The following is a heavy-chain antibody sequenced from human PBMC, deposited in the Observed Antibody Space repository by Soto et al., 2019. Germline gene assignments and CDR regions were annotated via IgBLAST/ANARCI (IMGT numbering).Heavy chain of an antibody. Sequence: SETLSLTCAISGDSIGNFYWSWIRQPAGKGLESLGRLSASGRTNYSPSLQSRVTMSLDRSKNRFSLRLTSVPAADTAVYFCARGMGRYFDIWGRGTLVTSPQ. J-gene: IGHJ2*01. CDR2: LSASGRT. CDR1: GDSIGNFY. CDR3: ARGMGRYFDI. V-gene: IGHV4-4*07. D-gene: IGHD2-8*01.